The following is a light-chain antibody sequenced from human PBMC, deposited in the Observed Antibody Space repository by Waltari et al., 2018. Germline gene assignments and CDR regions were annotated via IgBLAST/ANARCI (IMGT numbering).Light chain of an antibody. J-gene: IGLJ3*02. V-gene: IGLV2-14*03. CDR1: STDVGRYNY. CDR3: ASYIAASTLV. Sequence: QSALTQPASVSGSPGQSITISCTGSSTDVGRYNYVSWYQHYPDKAPRLMIYDVTNRPSGVSDRFSGSKSGNTASLTISGLQPEDEADYYCASYIAASTLVFGGGTRLTVV. CDR2: DVT.